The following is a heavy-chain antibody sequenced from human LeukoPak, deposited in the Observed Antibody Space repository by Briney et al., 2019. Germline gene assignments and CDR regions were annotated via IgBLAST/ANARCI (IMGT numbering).Heavy chain of an antibody. J-gene: IGHJ6*03. D-gene: IGHD4-17*01. V-gene: IGHV4-4*09. CDR3: ARRTRGTYGADYYYSYYMDV. Sequence: SEALSLTCSVSGGSISSYFWSWIRQPPGKGVEWIGYISTSGRTNYSPSLESRVTISVDMSKNQLSLKLRSVTAADTAVYYCARRTRGTYGADYYYSYYMDVWGKGTPVTVSS. CDR2: ISTSGRT. CDR1: GGSISSYF.